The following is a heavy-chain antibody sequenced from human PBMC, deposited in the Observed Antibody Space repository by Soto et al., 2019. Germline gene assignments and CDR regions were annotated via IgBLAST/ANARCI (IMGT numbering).Heavy chain of an antibody. Sequence: GESLKNSWKESGDRFTSYWFGWVRQMPGKGLEWMGIINLGDSDTRYSPSFQGQVTISADKSINTAYLQWSTLKASDSAMYYVVRQPLTLWVRRREDGSEIWGQG. CDR1: GDRFTSYW. CDR2: INLGDSDT. J-gene: IGHJ3*02. V-gene: IGHV5-51*01. D-gene: IGHD3-16*01. CDR3: VRQPLTLWVRRREDGSEI.